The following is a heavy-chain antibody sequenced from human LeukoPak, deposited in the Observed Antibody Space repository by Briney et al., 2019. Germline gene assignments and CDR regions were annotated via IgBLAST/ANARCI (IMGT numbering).Heavy chain of an antibody. Sequence: GGSLRLSCAASGFTFSNYAMNWVRQAPGKGLEWTSYISSSSGTMFYADSVKGRSTISRDNAKNSLYLQMNSLRAEDTAVYYCARDPRSGSYQEDWGQGTLVTVSS. J-gene: IGHJ4*02. CDR2: ISSSSGTM. CDR3: ARDPRSGSYQED. D-gene: IGHD1-26*01. CDR1: GFTFSNYA. V-gene: IGHV3-48*01.